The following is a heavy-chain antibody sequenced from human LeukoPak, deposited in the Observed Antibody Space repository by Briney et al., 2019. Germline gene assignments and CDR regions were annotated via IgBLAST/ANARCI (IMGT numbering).Heavy chain of an antibody. CDR2: ISYGGNT. Sequence: SETLSLTCTVSDASFNTHYWTWIPEPPGKGLEGIGYISYGGNTAYNPSLKSRLTISVDTSKNQFVLRLTSLTAADTAVYYCTRDTTTVTKGFDIWGQGTMVTVSS. CDR1: DASFNTHY. CDR3: TRDTTTVTKGFDI. V-gene: IGHV4-59*11. J-gene: IGHJ3*02. D-gene: IGHD4-17*01.